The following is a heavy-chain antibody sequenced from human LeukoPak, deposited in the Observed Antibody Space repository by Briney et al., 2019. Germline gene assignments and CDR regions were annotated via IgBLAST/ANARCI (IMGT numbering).Heavy chain of an antibody. CDR1: GGSISSSSYY. CDR2: IYYSGST. CDR3: AREIARGAFDI. J-gene: IGHJ3*02. Sequence: SETLSLTCTVSGGSISSSSYYWGWIRQPPGKGLEWIGSIYYSGSTYYNPSLKSRVTISVDTSKNQFSLKLSSVAAADTAVYYCAREIARGAFDIWGQGTMVTVSS. V-gene: IGHV4-39*07. D-gene: IGHD1-26*01.